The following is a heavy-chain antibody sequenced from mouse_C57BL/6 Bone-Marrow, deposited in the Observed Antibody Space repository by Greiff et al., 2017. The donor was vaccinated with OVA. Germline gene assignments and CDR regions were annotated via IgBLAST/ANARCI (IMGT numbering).Heavy chain of an antibody. CDR3: ARWRFTTVVATDY. V-gene: IGHV1-64*01. CDR2: IHPNSGST. D-gene: IGHD1-1*01. J-gene: IGHJ2*01. Sequence: VQLQQPGAELVKPGASVKLSCKASGYTFTSYWMHWVKQRPGQGLEWIGMIHPNSGSTNYNEKFKSKATLTVDKSSSTAYMQLSSLTSEDSAVYYCARWRFTTVVATDYWGQGTTLTVSS. CDR1: GYTFTSYW.